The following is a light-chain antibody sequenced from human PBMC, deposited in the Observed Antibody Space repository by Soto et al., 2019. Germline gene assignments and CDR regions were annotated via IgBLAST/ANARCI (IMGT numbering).Light chain of an antibody. V-gene: IGKV3-20*01. CDR1: QSVSSSY. J-gene: IGKJ1*01. Sequence: EIVLTQSPGTLSLSPGERATLSCRSSQSVSSSYLAWYQQKPGQAPRLLIYGASRRASGIPGRFSGSGSGTDFTLSISRLEPEDFAVYYCQQYGRSPPTFGQGTKVDIK. CDR2: GAS. CDR3: QQYGRSPPT.